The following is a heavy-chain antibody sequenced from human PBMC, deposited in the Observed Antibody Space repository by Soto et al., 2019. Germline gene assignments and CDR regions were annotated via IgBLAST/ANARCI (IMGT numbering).Heavy chain of an antibody. CDR1: GFTFDDYT. CDR3: AKDRQYGSSFDY. D-gene: IGHD4-17*01. V-gene: IGHV3-43*01. Sequence: EVQLVESGGVVVQPGGSLRLSCAASGFTFDDYTMHWVRQAPGKGLEWVSLISWDGGNTYYADSVKGRFTISRDNSKNSLYLQMNTLRTEDTALYYCAKDRQYGSSFDYWGQGTLVTVSS. CDR2: ISWDGGNT. J-gene: IGHJ4*02.